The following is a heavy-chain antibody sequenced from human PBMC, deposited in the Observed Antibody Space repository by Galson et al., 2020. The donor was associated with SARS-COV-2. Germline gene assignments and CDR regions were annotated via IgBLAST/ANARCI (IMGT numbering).Heavy chain of an antibody. CDR1: GYTFTGYY. CDR2: INPNSGGT. Sequence: ASVTVSCKASGYTFTGYYMHWVRQAPGQGLEWMGWINPNSGGTNYAQKFQGRVTMTRDTSISTAYMELSRLRSDDTAVYYCAYEYCGGDCLSAPQWFDPWGQGTLVTVSS. J-gene: IGHJ5*02. V-gene: IGHV1-2*02. D-gene: IGHD2-21*02. CDR3: AYEYCGGDCLSAPQWFDP.